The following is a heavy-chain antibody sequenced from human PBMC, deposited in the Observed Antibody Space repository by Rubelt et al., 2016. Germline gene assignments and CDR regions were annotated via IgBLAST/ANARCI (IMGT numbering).Heavy chain of an antibody. CDR3: ARDSSGWYYFDY. J-gene: IGHJ4*02. CDR2: ISGSGGST. D-gene: IGHD6-19*01. CDR1: GFIFSGYS. Sequence: EVQLLEYGGGLVQPGRSLRLSCAASGFIFSGYSMNWVRQAPGKGLEWVSAISGSGGSTYYADSVKGRFTISRDNSKNTLYLQMNNLRDEDTAVYYCARDSSGWYYFDYWGQGTLVTVSS. V-gene: IGHV3-23*01.